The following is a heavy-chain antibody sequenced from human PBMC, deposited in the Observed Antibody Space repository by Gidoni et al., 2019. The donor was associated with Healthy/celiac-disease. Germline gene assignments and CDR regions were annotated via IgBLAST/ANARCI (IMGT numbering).Heavy chain of an antibody. CDR3: AKEGGVTAILYWYFDL. J-gene: IGHJ2*01. D-gene: IGHD2-21*02. CDR1: GFTFSSYA. CDR2: ISGSGVST. Sequence: DVQLLESGGGLVQPGGSLRLSCAASGFTFSSYAMSWVRQAPGKGLEWVSAISGSGVSTYYADSVKGRFTISRDNSKNTLYLQMNSLRAEDTAVYYCAKEGGVTAILYWYFDLWGRGTLVTVSS. V-gene: IGHV3-23*01.